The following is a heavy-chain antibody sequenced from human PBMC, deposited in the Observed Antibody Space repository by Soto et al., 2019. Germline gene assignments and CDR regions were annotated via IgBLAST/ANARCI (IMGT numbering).Heavy chain of an antibody. J-gene: IGHJ4*02. Sequence: PGGSLRLSCAASGFTFSSYAMTWVRQAPGKGLEWVSVISGSGGSTYFADSVKGRFTISRDNSKNTLYLQMSSLRAEDTALYYYAKEYDSSGYYPDYWGQGTLGTV. D-gene: IGHD3-22*01. CDR2: ISGSGGST. CDR3: AKEYDSSGYYPDY. CDR1: GFTFSSYA. V-gene: IGHV3-23*01.